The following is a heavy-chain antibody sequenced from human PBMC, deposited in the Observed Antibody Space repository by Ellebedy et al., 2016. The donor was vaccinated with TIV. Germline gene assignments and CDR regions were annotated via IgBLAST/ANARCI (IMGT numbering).Heavy chain of an antibody. Sequence: PGGSLRLSCAASGLTFSSYSMNRVRKAPGKGLEWMSYINSGSSSISYADSVKGRFTISRDNSKNTLYLQMNSLRAEDTAVYYCAKDTWFGESDYWGQGTLVTVSS. CDR2: INSGSSSI. V-gene: IGHV3-48*01. J-gene: IGHJ4*02. CDR3: AKDTWFGESDY. CDR1: GLTFSSYS. D-gene: IGHD3-10*01.